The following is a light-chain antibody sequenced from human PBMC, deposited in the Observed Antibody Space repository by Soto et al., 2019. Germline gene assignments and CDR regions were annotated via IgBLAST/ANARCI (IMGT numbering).Light chain of an antibody. CDR1: QSVSSNY. CDR3: QQYGSSPRT. V-gene: IGKV3-20*01. J-gene: IGKJ1*01. Sequence: ELVLTQSPGTLSLSPGERATLSCRARQSVSSNYLAWYQQKPGQAPRLLIYGASTRATGIPDRFSGSGSGTDFTLTISRLEPEDFAVYYCQQYGSSPRTFGQGTKVDIK. CDR2: GAS.